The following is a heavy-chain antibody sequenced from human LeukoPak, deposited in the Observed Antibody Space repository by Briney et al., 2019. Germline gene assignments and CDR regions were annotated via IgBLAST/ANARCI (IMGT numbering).Heavy chain of an antibody. Sequence: GASVKVSCKTSAYTFTGYYMHWVRQAPGQRLEWMGWINAKSGGTNYAQKVQGRVTMTRDTSISTAYMELSRLTSDDTAVYYCARDQGTVAAAGGAKGRFEYWGQGTLVTVSS. D-gene: IGHD2-21*01. CDR1: AYTFTGYY. J-gene: IGHJ4*02. V-gene: IGHV1-2*02. CDR2: INAKSGGT. CDR3: ARDQGTVAAAGGAKGRFEY.